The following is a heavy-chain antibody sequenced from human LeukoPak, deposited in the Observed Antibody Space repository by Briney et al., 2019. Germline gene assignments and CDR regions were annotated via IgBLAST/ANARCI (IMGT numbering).Heavy chain of an antibody. V-gene: IGHV3-43D*03. Sequence: PGGSLRLSCAASGFTFDDYAMLWVRQAPGKGLEWDSLISWDGGSTYYADSVKGRFTISRDNAKNSLYLQMNSLRAEDTAVYYCARVLHKRNYDSTTYDGYWGQGTLVTVSS. CDR3: ARVLHKRNYDSTTYDGY. J-gene: IGHJ4*02. CDR1: GFTFDDYA. CDR2: ISWDGGST. D-gene: IGHD2/OR15-2a*01.